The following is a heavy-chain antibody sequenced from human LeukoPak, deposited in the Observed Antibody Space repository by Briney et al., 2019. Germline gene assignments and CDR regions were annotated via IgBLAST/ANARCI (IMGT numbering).Heavy chain of an antibody. D-gene: IGHD2-15*01. CDR2: ISSTGSTK. V-gene: IGHV3-48*03. CDR1: EFTFGSYE. CDR3: ARIFSGGPTGHAFDI. J-gene: IGHJ3*02. Sequence: GGSLRLSCAASEFTFGSYEMNWVRQAPGKGLELLSYISSTGSTKYYADSVKGRFTISRDNAKNSLYLQMNSLRAEDTAVYYCARIFSGGPTGHAFDIWGQGTMVTVSS.